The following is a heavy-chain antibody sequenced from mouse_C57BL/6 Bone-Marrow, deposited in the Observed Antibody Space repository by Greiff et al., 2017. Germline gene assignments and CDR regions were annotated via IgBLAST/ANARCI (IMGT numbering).Heavy chain of an antibody. Sequence: EVQGVESGGDLVKPGGSLKLSCAASGFTFSSYGMPWVRQTPDKRLEWVATFSSGGSYTYYPDSVKGRFTISRDNAKNTLYLQMSSLKSEDTAMYYCARRPFAYWGQGTLVTVSA. CDR1: GFTFSSYG. CDR3: ARRPFAY. V-gene: IGHV5-6*01. CDR2: FSSGGSYT. J-gene: IGHJ3*01.